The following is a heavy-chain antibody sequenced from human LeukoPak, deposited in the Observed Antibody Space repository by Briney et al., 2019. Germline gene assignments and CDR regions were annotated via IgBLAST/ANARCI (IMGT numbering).Heavy chain of an antibody. CDR1: KFTLSHYG. CDR2: IWNDGSSQ. J-gene: IGHJ4*02. Sequence: GGSLRLSCAASKFTLSHYGMHWVRQAPGKGLEWVAVIWNDGSSQYYADSVKGRFTVSRDNSQSMLYLQMNSLRPEDTAVYYCAKDAQRGFDYSNSLENWGQGTLVTVSS. V-gene: IGHV3-33*06. CDR3: AKDAQRGFDYSNSLEN. D-gene: IGHD4-11*01.